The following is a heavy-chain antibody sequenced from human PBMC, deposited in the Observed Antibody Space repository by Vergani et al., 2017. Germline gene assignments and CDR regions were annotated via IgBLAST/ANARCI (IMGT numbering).Heavy chain of an antibody. Sequence: QVELQESGPGLVKPSKTLSVPCSVSGDSVRSASYWGWIRRSPGKGLEWLGTIHRSGSAYYNPFFRNQVTMSVDTSKSQLSLRLAAVTAADTALYYCARHVGYGDSYYPGDWFDPWGQGTLVTVSS. CDR3: ARHVGYGDSYYPGDWFDP. CDR2: IHRSGSA. V-gene: IGHV4-38-2*02. D-gene: IGHD2-21*02. J-gene: IGHJ5*02. CDR1: GDSVRSASY.